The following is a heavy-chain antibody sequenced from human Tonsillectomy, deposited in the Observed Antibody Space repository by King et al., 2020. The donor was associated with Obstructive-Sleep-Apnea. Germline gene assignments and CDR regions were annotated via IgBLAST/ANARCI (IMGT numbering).Heavy chain of an antibody. J-gene: IGHJ6*02. CDR2: VSWNSGSL. Sequence: VQLVESGGGLVQPGRSLRLSCAASGFTFDDYAMHWVRQAPGKGLEWVSGVSWNSGSLGYADSVKGRFTISRDNAKNSLYLQMNSLRAEDTALYYCAKDRNDLYYYGMDVWGQGTTVTVSS. CDR3: AKDRNDLYYYGMDV. D-gene: IGHD1-1*01. CDR1: GFTFDDYA. V-gene: IGHV3-9*01.